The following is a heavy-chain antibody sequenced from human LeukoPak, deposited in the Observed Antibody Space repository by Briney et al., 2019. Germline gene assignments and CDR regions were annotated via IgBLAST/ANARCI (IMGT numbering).Heavy chain of an antibody. CDR2: IKQDGSEK. CDR3: ARDHAYRTDY. CDR1: GFTFTSYW. J-gene: IGHJ4*02. D-gene: IGHD2-2*01. Sequence: PGGSLRLSCAASGFTFTSYWMIWVRQAPGKGLEWVANIKQDGSEKYYVDSVKGRFTISRDNAKNSLYLQMSSLRAEDTAVYYCARDHAYRTDYWGQGTLVTVSS. V-gene: IGHV3-7*01.